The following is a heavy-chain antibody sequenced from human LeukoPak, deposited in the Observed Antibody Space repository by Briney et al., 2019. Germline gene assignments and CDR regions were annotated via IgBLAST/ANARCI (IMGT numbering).Heavy chain of an antibody. CDR2: ISYDGNNK. CDR3: AKDQDYYDSSGLNWFDP. V-gene: IGHV3-30*18. CDR1: GFTFSSYG. Sequence: GGSLRLSCAASGFTFSSYGMHWVRQAPGKGLEWVAVISYDGNNKYYADSVKGRFTISRDNSKNTLYLQMNSLRAEDTAVYYCAKDQDYYDSSGLNWFDPWGQGTLVTVSS. J-gene: IGHJ5*02. D-gene: IGHD3-22*01.